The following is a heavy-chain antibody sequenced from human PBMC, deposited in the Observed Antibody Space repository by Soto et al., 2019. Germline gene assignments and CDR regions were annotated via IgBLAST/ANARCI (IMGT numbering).Heavy chain of an antibody. D-gene: IGHD1-1*01. V-gene: IGHV4-30-4*08. J-gene: IGHJ4*02. CDR2: ICYSGST. Sequence: QVQLQASGPGLVKPSQTLSLTCTVSGDSLSRADYCWSWIRQAPGKGLEWIGYICYSGSTYHNPSLKSRTAMSVDTSKKQFSLTLTSVTAADTAVYYCAREERGLFDYCGQGRLVTGSS. CDR1: GDSLSRADYC. CDR3: AREERGLFDY.